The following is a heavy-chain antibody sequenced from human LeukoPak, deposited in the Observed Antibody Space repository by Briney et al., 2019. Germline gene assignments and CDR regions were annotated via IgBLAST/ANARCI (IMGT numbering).Heavy chain of an antibody. CDR3: ARDSPNYYDSNGYYHRHVLDS. CDR1: GLTFSRYE. Sequence: GGSRRLSCAASGLTFSRYEMNWVRQAPGKRLEWVSYISDSGTTIYYADSVKGRFTISRDNAKNSLYLQMNSLRGEDTAVYYCARDSPNYYDSNGYYHRHVLDSWGQGTLVTVSS. V-gene: IGHV3-48*03. CDR2: ISDSGTTI. J-gene: IGHJ5*01. D-gene: IGHD3-22*01.